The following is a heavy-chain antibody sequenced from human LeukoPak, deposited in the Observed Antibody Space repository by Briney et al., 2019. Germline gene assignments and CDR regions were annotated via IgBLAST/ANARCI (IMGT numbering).Heavy chain of an antibody. J-gene: IGHJ4*02. CDR1: GYTFTGYY. D-gene: IGHD5-18*01. CDR2: INPNSGGT. CDR3: ARVARYTAMGGSDY. Sequence: ASVKVSCKASGYTFTGYYMHWVRQAPGQGLEWMGWINPNSGGTNYAQKFQGRVTMTRDTSISTAYMELSRLRSDDTAVYYCARVARYTAMGGSDYWGQGTLVTVSS. V-gene: IGHV1-2*02.